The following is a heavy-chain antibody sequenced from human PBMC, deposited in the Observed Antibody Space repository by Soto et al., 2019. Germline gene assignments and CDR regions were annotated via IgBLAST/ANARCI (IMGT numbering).Heavy chain of an antibody. J-gene: IGHJ4*02. CDR3: ARGVKSSTSYEVFDY. CDR2: IWYDGSNK. CDR1: GFTFSSYG. Sequence: QVQLVESGGGVVQPGRSLRLSCAASGFTFSSYGMHWVRQAPGKGLECVAFIWYDGSNKYYADSVKGRFTISRDNSKNTLYLQMNSMIAEDTAGYYCARGVKSSTSYEVFDYWGQGTLVTVSS. V-gene: IGHV3-33*01. D-gene: IGHD6-13*01.